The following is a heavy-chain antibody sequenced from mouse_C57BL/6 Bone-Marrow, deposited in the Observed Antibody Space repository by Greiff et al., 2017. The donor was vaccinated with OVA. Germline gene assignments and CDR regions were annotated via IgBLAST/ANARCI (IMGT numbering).Heavy chain of an antibody. CDR1: GFTFSSYG. V-gene: IGHV5-6*01. D-gene: IGHD2-2*01. J-gene: IGHJ4*01. Sequence: EVNLVESGGDLVKPGGSLKLSCAASGFTFSSYGMSWVRQTPDKRLEWVATISSGGSYTYYPDSVKGRFTISRDNAKNTLYLQMSSLKSEDTAMYYCARHSLWFDYAMDYWGQGTSVTVSS. CDR2: ISSGGSYT. CDR3: ARHSLWFDYAMDY.